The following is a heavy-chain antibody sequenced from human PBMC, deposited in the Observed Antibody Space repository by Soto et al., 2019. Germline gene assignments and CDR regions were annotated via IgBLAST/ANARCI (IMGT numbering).Heavy chain of an antibody. V-gene: IGHV6-1*01. CDR3: ASDYYYAMDA. Sequence: SQTLSLTCPISGDSVSSNSAAWNWIRQSPSRGLEWLGRTYYRSKWFNDYAVSVKSRITXXXDXXXXXFSLQLXSVXPEDTAVYYCASDYYYAMDAWGQCITVTVCS. J-gene: IGHJ6*02. CDR2: TYYRSKWFN. CDR1: GDSVSSNSAA.